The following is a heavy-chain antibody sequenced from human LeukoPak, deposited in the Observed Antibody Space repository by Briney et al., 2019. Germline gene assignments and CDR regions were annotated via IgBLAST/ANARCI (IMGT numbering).Heavy chain of an antibody. CDR2: IYPGDSDT. J-gene: IGHJ4*02. CDR3: ARRLLGYCSGGSCEYYFDY. CDR1: GYRFTSYW. D-gene: IGHD2-15*01. Sequence: GESLKISCKGSGYRFTSYWIGRVRQMPGKGLEWMGMIYPGDSDTRYSPSFQGQVTISADKSISTAYLQWSSLKASDTAMYYCARRLLGYCSGGSCEYYFDYWGQGTLVTVSS. V-gene: IGHV5-51*01.